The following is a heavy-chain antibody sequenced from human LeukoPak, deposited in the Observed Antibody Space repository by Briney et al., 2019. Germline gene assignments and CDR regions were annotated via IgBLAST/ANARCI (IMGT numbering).Heavy chain of an antibody. V-gene: IGHV1-18*04. CDR1: GYTSTGYY. Sequence: ASVKVSCKASGYTSTGYYMHWVRQAPGQGLQWMGWISPYNGNTHYSQKFQDKVTVTTNTSTSTAYMELRSLRSDDTAVYYCARNSRSISIFGVAGDAFDIWGQGTMVTVSS. J-gene: IGHJ3*02. D-gene: IGHD3-3*01. CDR2: ISPYNGNT. CDR3: ARNSRSISIFGVAGDAFDI.